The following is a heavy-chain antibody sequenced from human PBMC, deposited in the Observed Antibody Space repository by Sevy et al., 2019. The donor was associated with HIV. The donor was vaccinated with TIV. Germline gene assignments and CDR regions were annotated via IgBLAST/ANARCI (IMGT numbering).Heavy chain of an antibody. CDR2: IWYDGSNK. CDR1: GFTFSSYG. D-gene: IGHD6-13*01. J-gene: IGHJ6*01. V-gene: IGHV3-33*01. Sequence: GGSLRLSCAASGFTFSSYGMHWVRQAPGKGLEWVAVIWYDGSNKYYADSVKGRFTISRDNSKNTLYLQMNSLRAEDTAVYYCARARAAAAPFGCYGMDVWGQGTTVTVSS. CDR3: ARARAAAAPFGCYGMDV.